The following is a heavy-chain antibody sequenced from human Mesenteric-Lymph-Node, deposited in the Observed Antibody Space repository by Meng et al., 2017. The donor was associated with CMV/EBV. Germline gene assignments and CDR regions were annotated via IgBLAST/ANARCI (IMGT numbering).Heavy chain of an antibody. Sequence: GESLKISCAASGFTFSSYWMYWVRQAPGKGLEWVSYISSGSHAIYYADSVKGRFTISRDNAKNSLFLQMNGLRAEDTAVYYCASNPDYYASVSPYYFDYWGQGTLVTVSS. CDR2: ISSGSHAI. J-gene: IGHJ4*02. CDR1: GFTFSSYW. CDR3: ASNPDYYASVSPYYFDY. V-gene: IGHV3-48*04. D-gene: IGHD3-10*01.